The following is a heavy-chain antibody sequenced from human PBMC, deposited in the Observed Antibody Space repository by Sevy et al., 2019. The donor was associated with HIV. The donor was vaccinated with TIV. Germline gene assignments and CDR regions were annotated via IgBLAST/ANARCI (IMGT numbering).Heavy chain of an antibody. D-gene: IGHD3-22*01. CDR2: IYYSGST. CDR3: ARRYFYDSRGSTVFDY. Sequence: SETLSLTCTVSGVSISSVYWSWIRQPPGKGLEWIGNIYYSGSTNYNPSLKSRVTISVDTSKNQFSLKLSSVTAADTAVYYCARRYFYDSRGSTVFDYWGQGTLVTVSS. J-gene: IGHJ4*02. CDR1: GVSISSVY. V-gene: IGHV4-59*13.